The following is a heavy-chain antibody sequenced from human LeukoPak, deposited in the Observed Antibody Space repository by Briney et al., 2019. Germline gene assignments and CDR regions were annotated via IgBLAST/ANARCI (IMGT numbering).Heavy chain of an antibody. Sequence: GGSLRLSCAASGFTFSSYGMHWVRQAPGKGLEWVAFISYDGSNKYYADSVKGRFTISRDNSKNTLYLQMNSLRAEDTAVYYCAKRDHNWNYGHYWGQGTLVTVSS. CDR1: GFTFSSYG. CDR3: AKRDHNWNYGHY. J-gene: IGHJ4*02. D-gene: IGHD1-7*01. CDR2: ISYDGSNK. V-gene: IGHV3-30*18.